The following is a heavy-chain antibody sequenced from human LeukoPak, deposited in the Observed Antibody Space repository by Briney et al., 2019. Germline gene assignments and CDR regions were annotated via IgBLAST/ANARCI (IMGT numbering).Heavy chain of an antibody. CDR3: ATAIVVVPAALVRSYYMDV. D-gene: IGHD2-2*01. J-gene: IGHJ6*03. CDR2: IIPIFGTA. Sequence: SVKVSCKASGYTFTSYYMHWVRQAPGQGLEWMGRIIPIFGTANYAQKFQGRVTITTDESTSTAYMELSSLRSEDTAVYYCATAIVVVPAALVRSYYMDVWGKGTTVTVSS. V-gene: IGHV1-69*05. CDR1: GYTFTSYY.